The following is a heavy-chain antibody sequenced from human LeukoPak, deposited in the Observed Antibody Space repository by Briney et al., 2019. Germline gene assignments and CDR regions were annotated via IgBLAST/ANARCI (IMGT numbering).Heavy chain of an antibody. CDR3: ACYGYSYGTRGDWFDP. V-gene: IGHV4-34*12. J-gene: IGHJ5*02. D-gene: IGHD5-18*01. CDR2: IIDSGST. CDR1: GESFSGYY. Sequence: SETLSLTCAVYGESFSGYYWTWIRQPPGTGLEWIGEIIDSGSTNYNSSLKSRVTISVDTSKNQFSLKLSSVTAADTAVYHCACYGYSYGTRGDWFDPWGQGTLVTVSS.